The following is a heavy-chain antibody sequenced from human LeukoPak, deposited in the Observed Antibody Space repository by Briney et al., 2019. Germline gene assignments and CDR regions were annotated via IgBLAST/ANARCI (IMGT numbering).Heavy chain of an antibody. V-gene: IGHV1-69*04. CDR1: GGTFSSYA. CDR2: IIPILGIA. J-gene: IGHJ5*02. CDR3: ARAQYCSGGSCYSGGNWFDP. D-gene: IGHD2-15*01. Sequence: SVKLSCTASGGTFSSYAISWVRQAPGQGLEWMGRIIPILGIANYAQKFQGRVTITAAKSTTTAYMELSSLRSEDTAVYYCARAQYCSGGSCYSGGNWFDPWGQGTLVTVSS.